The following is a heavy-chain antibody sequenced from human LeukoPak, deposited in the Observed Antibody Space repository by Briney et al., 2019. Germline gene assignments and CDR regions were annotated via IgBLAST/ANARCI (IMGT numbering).Heavy chain of an antibody. CDR2: INHSGST. CDR3: ARALPPAY. J-gene: IGHJ4*02. Sequence: SETLSLTCAVYGGSFSGYYWSWIRQPPGKGLEWIGEINHSGSTNYNPSLKSRVTISVDTSKNQFSLKLSSVTAADTAVYYCARALPPAYWGQGTLVTVSS. V-gene: IGHV4-34*01. CDR1: GGSFSGYY.